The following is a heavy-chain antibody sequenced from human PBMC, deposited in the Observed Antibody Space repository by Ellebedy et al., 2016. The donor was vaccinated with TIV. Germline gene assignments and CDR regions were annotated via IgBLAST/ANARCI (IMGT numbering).Heavy chain of an antibody. CDR2: IYYSGST. J-gene: IGHJ4*02. V-gene: IGHV4-4*02. CDR3: ARGGGWLGFDY. Sequence: SETLSLXCAVSGGSISSSNWWSWVRQPPGKGLEWIGSIYYSGSTYYNPSLKSRVTISVDTSKNQFSLKLSSVTAADTAVYYCARGGGWLGFDYWGQGTLVTVPS. D-gene: IGHD3-9*01. CDR1: GGSISSSNW.